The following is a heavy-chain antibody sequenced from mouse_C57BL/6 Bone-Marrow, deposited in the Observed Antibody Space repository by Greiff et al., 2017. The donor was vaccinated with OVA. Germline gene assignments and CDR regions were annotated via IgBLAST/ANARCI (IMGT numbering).Heavy chain of an antibody. V-gene: IGHV1-62-2*01. D-gene: IGHD2-4*01. CDR2: FYPGSGSI. CDR1: GYTFTEYT. CDR3: ARHESLYYDYGGFAY. Sequence: VMLVESGAELVKPGASVKLSCKASGYTFTEYTIHWVKQRSGQGLEWIGWFYPGSGSIKYNEKFKDKATLTADKSSSTVYMELSRLTSEDSAVYFCARHESLYYDYGGFAYWGQGTLVTVSA. J-gene: IGHJ3*01.